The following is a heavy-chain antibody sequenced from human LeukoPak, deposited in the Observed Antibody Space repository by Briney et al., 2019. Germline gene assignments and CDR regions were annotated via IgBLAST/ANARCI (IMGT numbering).Heavy chain of an antibody. CDR2: IYYKEGT. CDR3: AGAVQQWPYDY. J-gene: IGHJ4*02. V-gene: IGHV4-59*11. D-gene: IGHD6-19*01. Sequence: SETLSLTCTVSGGSITSHFWTWIRQPPEKGLEWIGHIYYKEGTNYNPSLKSRLTISLDTSKSQFTLQLTSVTAADTAVYYCAGAVQQWPYDYWGQGILVSASS. CDR1: GGSITSHF.